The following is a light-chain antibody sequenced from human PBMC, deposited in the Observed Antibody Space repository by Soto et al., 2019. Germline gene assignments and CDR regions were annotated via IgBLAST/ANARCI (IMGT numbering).Light chain of an antibody. CDR1: SSDVGSYNY. J-gene: IGLJ3*02. CDR3: CSYAGSYTCGV. CDR2: DVS. V-gene: IGLV2-11*01. Sequence: QSALNQPRSVSGSPGQSVTISCTGTSSDVGSYNYVSWYQQHPGRAPKLMIYDVSERPSGVPDRFSGSKSGNTASLTISGLRAEDEADSDCCSYAGSYTCGVFGGGTKRTV.